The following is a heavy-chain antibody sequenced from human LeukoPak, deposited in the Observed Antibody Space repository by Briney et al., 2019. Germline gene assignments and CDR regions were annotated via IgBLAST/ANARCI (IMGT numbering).Heavy chain of an antibody. CDR3: ARESCSGGSCYLGAFDI. CDR1: RYTFTNYD. D-gene: IGHD2-15*01. J-gene: IGHJ3*02. V-gene: IGHV1-69*06. Sequence: SVKVSCKASRYTFTNYDINWVRQAPGQGLEWMGGIIPIFGTANYAQKFQGRVTITADKSTSTAYMELSSLRSEDTAVYYCARESCSGGSCYLGAFDIWGQGTMVTVSS. CDR2: IIPIFGTA.